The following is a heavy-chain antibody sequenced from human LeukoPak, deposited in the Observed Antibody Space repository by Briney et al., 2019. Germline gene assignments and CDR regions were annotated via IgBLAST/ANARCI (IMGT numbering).Heavy chain of an antibody. V-gene: IGHV3-33*08. Sequence: PGGSLRLSCAASGVTLSPYGMHWVRQAPGKGLEWVAVIWYAGSNKYYADSVKGRFTISRDNSKNTLYLQMNSLRAEDTAVYYCARSFGETDDYWGQGTLVTVSS. J-gene: IGHJ4*02. CDR1: GVTLSPYG. CDR2: IWYAGSNK. CDR3: ARSFGETDDY. D-gene: IGHD3-10*01.